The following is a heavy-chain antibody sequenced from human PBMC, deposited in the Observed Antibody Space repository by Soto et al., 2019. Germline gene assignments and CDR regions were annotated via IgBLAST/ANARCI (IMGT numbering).Heavy chain of an antibody. D-gene: IGHD3-22*01. V-gene: IGHV3-23*01. CDR1: EFTVSNYA. J-gene: IGHJ4*02. CDR2: ISYGGGTT. Sequence: EVQLLESRGGLVQPGGSLRLSCAASEFTVSNYAMSWVRQAPGKGLEWVSAISYGGGTTYYADSVKGRFTISRDNSKNTLYLQMNSLRAEDTAVYYCAKNPGYYYDSTGYHFDYWGQGTLVTVSS. CDR3: AKNPGYYYDSTGYHFDY.